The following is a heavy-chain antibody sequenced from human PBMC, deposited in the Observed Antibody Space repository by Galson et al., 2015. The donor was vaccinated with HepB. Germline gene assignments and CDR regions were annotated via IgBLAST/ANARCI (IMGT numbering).Heavy chain of an antibody. CDR3: AEVGTVTNNFDY. V-gene: IGHV3-23*01. Sequence: SLRLSCAASGFTFSSHAMGWVRQAPGKGLEWVSTISYSGGTTYYADSVKGRFSTSRDNSKSTLSLQMNSLRAEDTAVYYCAEVGTVTNNFDYWGQGTLVTVSS. CDR2: ISYSGGTT. J-gene: IGHJ4*02. D-gene: IGHD4-11*01. CDR1: GFTFSSHA.